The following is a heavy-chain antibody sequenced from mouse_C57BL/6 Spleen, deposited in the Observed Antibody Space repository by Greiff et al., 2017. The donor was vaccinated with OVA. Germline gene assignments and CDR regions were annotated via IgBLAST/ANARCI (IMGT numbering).Heavy chain of an antibody. CDR3: ATLSGGRLAY. D-gene: IGHD4-1*01. CDR1: GYTFTSYW. Sequence: QVQLQQPGAELVRPGSSVKLSCTASGYTFTSYWMHWVKQRTIQGLEWIGNIDPSDSETHYNPKFKDKATLTVDKSSSTAYLQLSSLTSEDSAVYYCATLSGGRLAYWGQGTLVTVSA. V-gene: IGHV1-52*01. CDR2: IDPSDSET. J-gene: IGHJ3*01.